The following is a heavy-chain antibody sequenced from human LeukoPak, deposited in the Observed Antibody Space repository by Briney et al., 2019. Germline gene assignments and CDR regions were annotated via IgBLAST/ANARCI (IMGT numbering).Heavy chain of an antibody. J-gene: IGHJ4*02. D-gene: IGHD3-10*01. V-gene: IGHV4-34*01. CDR2: INHSGST. CDR3: ARGDAMVRGVNYFDY. CDR1: GGSFSGYY. Sequence: SETLSLTCAVYGGSFSGYYWSWIRQPPGKGLEWIGEINHSGSTNYNPSLKSRVTISVDTSMNQFSLKLSSVTAADTAVYYCARGDAMVRGVNYFDYWGQGTLVTVSS.